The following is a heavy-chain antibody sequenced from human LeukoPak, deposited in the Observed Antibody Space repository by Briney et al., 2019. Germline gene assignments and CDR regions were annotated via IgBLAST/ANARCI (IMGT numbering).Heavy chain of an antibody. J-gene: IGHJ5*02. Sequence: ASVKVSCKASGYTFTSYHMHWVRQAPGQGLEWMGIINPSGGSTNYAQRFRGRVTMTRDMSTGTVYMELSSLTSEDTAVYYCAREAITIFGLVRTQTTKGPHRFDPWGRGTLVTVSS. D-gene: IGHD3-3*01. CDR2: INPSGGST. CDR1: GYTFTSYH. CDR3: AREAITIFGLVRTQTTKGPHRFDP. V-gene: IGHV1-46*01.